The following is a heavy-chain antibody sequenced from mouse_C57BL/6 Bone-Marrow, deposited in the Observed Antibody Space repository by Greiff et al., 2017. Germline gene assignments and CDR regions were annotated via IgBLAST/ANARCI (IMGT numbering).Heavy chain of an antibody. CDR3: VRGHYGSTYWYFDV. J-gene: IGHJ1*03. Sequence: EVQGVESGGGLVQPKGSLKLSCAASGFSFNTYAMNWVRQAPGKGLEWVARIRSKSNNYATYYADSVKDRFTISRDDSESMLYLQMNNLKTEDTAMYYCVRGHYGSTYWYFDVWGTGTTVTVSS. CDR1: GFSFNTYA. V-gene: IGHV10-1*01. D-gene: IGHD1-1*01. CDR2: IRSKSNNYAT.